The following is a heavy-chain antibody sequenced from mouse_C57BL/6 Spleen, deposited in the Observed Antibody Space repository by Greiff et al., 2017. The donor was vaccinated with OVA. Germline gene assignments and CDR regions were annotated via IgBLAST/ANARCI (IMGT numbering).Heavy chain of an antibody. D-gene: IGHD2-1*01. CDR2: ISSGSSTI. Sequence: EVKVEESGGGLVKPGGSLKLSCAASGFTFSDYGLHWVRQAPEKGLEWVAYISSGSSTIYSADTVKGRFTISRDKAKNTLFLQMTSLRSEDTAMYYCARAGNAMDYWGQGTSVTVSS. CDR3: ARAGNAMDY. CDR1: GFTFSDYG. J-gene: IGHJ4*01. V-gene: IGHV5-17*01.